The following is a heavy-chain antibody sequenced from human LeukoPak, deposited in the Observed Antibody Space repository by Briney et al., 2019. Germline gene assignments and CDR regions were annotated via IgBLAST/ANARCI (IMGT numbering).Heavy chain of an antibody. D-gene: IGHD2-15*01. J-gene: IGHJ3*02. Sequence: GASVKVSCKASGYTFTGYYMHWVRQAPGQGLEWMGWINPNSGGTNYAQKFQGWVTMTRDTSISTAYMELSRLRSDDTAVCYCARSRASGGSYRDAFDIWGQGTMVTVSS. CDR3: ARSRASGGSYRDAFDI. CDR1: GYTFTGYY. V-gene: IGHV1-2*04. CDR2: INPNSGGT.